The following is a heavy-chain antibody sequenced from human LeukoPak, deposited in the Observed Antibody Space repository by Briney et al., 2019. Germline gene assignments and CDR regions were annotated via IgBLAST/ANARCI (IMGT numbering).Heavy chain of an antibody. D-gene: IGHD3-9*01. J-gene: IGHJ4*02. CDR3: AKGPGILTGYSSSTSPEGFDY. V-gene: IGHV3-30*18. CDR1: GFTFSSYG. CDR2: ISYDGSNK. Sequence: GGSLRLSCAASGFTFSSYGMHWVRQAPGKGLEWVAVISYDGSNKYYADSVKGRFTISRDNSKNTLYLQMNSLRAEDTAVYYCAKGPGILTGYSSSTSPEGFDYWGQGTLVTVSS.